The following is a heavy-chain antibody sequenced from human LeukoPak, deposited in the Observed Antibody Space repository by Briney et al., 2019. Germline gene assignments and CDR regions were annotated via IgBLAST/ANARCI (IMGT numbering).Heavy chain of an antibody. D-gene: IGHD6-13*01. CDR2: IYYSGST. Sequence: PSETLSLTCTVSGDSISSSTYYWGWIRQPPGKGLEWIGTIYYSGSTYYNPSLKNRVTISVDTSKNQFSLKLSSVTAADTAIYYCARENGYSSSWYGWFDPWGQGTLVTVSS. CDR1: GDSISSSTYY. J-gene: IGHJ5*02. V-gene: IGHV4-39*07. CDR3: ARENGYSSSWYGWFDP.